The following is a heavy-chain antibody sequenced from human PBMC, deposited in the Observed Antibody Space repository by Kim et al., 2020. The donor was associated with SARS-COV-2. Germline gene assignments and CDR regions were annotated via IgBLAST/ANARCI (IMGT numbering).Heavy chain of an antibody. CDR1: GGSISSISYY. CDR2: LFYGGST. V-gene: IGHV4-31*03. CDR3: VGVGHFYYGMDV. Sequence: SETLSLTCSVSGGSISSISYYWSWIRQHPGQGLEWIGYLFYGGSTYHNPSLQGRLSMSVDTSKNSLSLNLSSVTAADTATYYCVGVGHFYYGMDVWGQGTTVSV. D-gene: IGHD3-16*01. J-gene: IGHJ6*02.